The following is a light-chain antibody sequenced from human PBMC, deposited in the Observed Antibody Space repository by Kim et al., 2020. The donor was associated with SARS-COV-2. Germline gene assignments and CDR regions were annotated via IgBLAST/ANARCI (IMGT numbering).Light chain of an antibody. V-gene: IGLV1-47*01. CDR1: RANSGRNY. J-gene: IGLJ3*02. CDR2: RDN. CDR3: TAWDDSLSGRV. Sequence: GQRVTISCSGRRANSGRNYVYWYQQLPGTAPKLLIYRDNQRPSGVPDRFSGSKSGTSASLAISGLRSEDEADYYCTAWDDSLSGRVFGGGTQLTVL.